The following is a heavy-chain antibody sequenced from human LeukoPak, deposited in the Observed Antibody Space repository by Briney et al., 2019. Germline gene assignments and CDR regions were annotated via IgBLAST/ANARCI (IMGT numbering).Heavy chain of an antibody. D-gene: IGHD5-18*01. CDR2: FDPEDGET. CDR1: GYTLTELS. Sequence: ASVKVSCKVSGYTLTELSTHWVRQAPGKGLEWMGGFDPEDGETIYAQKFQGRVTMTEDTSTDTAYMELSSLRSEDTAVYYCATELTAMVTKVACYWGQGTLVTVSS. J-gene: IGHJ4*02. V-gene: IGHV1-24*01. CDR3: ATELTAMVTKVACY.